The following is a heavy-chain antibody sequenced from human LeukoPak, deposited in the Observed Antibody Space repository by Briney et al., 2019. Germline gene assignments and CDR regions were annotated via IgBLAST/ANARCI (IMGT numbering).Heavy chain of an antibody. V-gene: IGHV3-33*06. CDR2: IWSDGTNQ. CDR1: GFTFSHFG. J-gene: IGHJ4*02. Sequence: GSLRLSCAAPGFTFSHFGFHWVRQAPGKGLEWVAVIWSDGTNQYYGDSVKGRFIIYRDDSHNTIYLQMNSLRVEDTAVYYCAKDAQRGFDYSNSLEYWGQGSLVTVSS. CDR3: AKDAQRGFDYSNSLEY. D-gene: IGHD4-11*01.